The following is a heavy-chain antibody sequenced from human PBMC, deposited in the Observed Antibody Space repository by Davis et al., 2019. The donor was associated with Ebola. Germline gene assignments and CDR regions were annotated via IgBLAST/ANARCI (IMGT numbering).Heavy chain of an antibody. D-gene: IGHD3-9*01. CDR2: IYHSGNT. CDR1: GYSISSGYN. J-gene: IGHJ5*02. CDR3: ARHLGNYDILDSYWFDP. V-gene: IGHV4-38-2*02. Sequence: SETLSLTCTVSGYSISSGYNWGWIRQPPGKGLQWIGSIYHSGNTYYNPSLKSRVTISVDTSKNQFSLKLSSVTAADTAVYYCARHLGNYDILDSYWFDPWGQGTLVTVSS.